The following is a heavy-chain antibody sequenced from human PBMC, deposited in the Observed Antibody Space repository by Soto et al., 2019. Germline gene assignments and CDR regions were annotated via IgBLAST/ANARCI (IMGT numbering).Heavy chain of an antibody. D-gene: IGHD3-22*01. V-gene: IGHV3-53*01. J-gene: IGHJ4*02. Sequence: GGSLRLSCAASGFTVSSNYMSWVRQAPGKGLEWVSVTYSGGSTYYADSVKGRFTISRDNSKSTLYLQMNSLRAEDTAVYYCATEGYYDSSGYYYFDYWGQGTLVTVSS. CDR2: TYSGGST. CDR3: ATEGYYDSSGYYYFDY. CDR1: GFTVSSNY.